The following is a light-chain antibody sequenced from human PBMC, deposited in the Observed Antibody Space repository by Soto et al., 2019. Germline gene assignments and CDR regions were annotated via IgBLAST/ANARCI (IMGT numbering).Light chain of an antibody. J-gene: IGLJ1*01. CDR1: SSDVGAYSY. Sequence: QSVLTQPASVSGSPGQSITISCTGTSSDVGAYSYVSWYQHHPGKVPKLLIYEVTNRPSGVSDRFSGSKSGNTASLTISGLQAEDEADYYCSSKRDSSTLFVFGTGTKVTVL. CDR3: SSKRDSSTLFV. CDR2: EVT. V-gene: IGLV2-14*01.